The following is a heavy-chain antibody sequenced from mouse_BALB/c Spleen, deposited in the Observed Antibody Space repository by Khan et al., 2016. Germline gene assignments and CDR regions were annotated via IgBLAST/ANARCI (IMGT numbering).Heavy chain of an antibody. CDR2: ISSGGSYT. J-gene: IGHJ2*01. Sequence: EVELVESGGGLVKPGGSLKLSCAASGFTLSSYAMSWVRQTPEKRLEWVATISSGGSYTYYPDSVKGRFTISRDNAKNTLYLQMSSLRSEDTAMYYGARKTTYYFDYWGQGTTLTVSS. CDR1: GFTLSSYA. D-gene: IGHD2-12*01. CDR3: ARKTTYYFDY. V-gene: IGHV5-9-3*01.